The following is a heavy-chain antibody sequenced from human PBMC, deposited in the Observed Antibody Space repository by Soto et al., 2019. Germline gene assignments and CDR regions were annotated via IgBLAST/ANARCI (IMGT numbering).Heavy chain of an antibody. D-gene: IGHD3-22*01. J-gene: IGHJ4*02. V-gene: IGHV3-23*01. CDR2: ITDSGSDT. CDR1: GFTFRNFA. Sequence: EAQLLESGGGLVQPGGSLRLSCAASGFTFRNFAMSWVRQAPAKGLEWFSAITDSGSDTYYADSVKGRFTISRDNSNNMLYLQMNSLGAEDTAVYFCVKGSADSRPYYFDYWGQGTLVTVSS. CDR3: VKGSADSRPYYFDY.